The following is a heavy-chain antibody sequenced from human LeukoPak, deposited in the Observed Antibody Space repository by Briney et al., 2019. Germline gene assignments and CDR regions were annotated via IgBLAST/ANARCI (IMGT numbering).Heavy chain of an antibody. D-gene: IGHD5-24*01. Sequence: GGSLRLSCAASGFTFKRKAMSWVRQAPGKGLEWVSGISGSGGTTNYADSVKGRFTISGDNSKNTLYLQMNSLGADDTAVYYCAKERDGYNPFDDWGQGTLVTVSS. CDR1: GFTFKRKA. CDR3: AKERDGYNPFDD. CDR2: ISGSGGTT. V-gene: IGHV3-23*01. J-gene: IGHJ4*02.